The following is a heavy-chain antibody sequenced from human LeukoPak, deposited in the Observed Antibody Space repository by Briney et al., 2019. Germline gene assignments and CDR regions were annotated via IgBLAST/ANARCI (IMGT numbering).Heavy chain of an antibody. J-gene: IGHJ4*02. CDR3: ARDRFGEFVDY. CDR2: IYSGGST. CDR1: GFTVSSNY. D-gene: IGHD3-10*01. V-gene: IGHV3-53*01. Sequence: GGSLRLSCAASGFTVSSNYMSWVRQAPGKGLEWVSVIYSGGSTCYADSVKGRFTISRDNSKNTLYLQMNSLRAEDTAVYYCARDRFGEFVDYWGQGTLVTVSS.